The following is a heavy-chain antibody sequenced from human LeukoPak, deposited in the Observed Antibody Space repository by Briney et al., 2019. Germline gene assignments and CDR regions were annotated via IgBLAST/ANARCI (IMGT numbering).Heavy chain of an antibody. CDR3: AKDLAWAL. J-gene: IGHJ4*02. Sequence: GGSLRLSCAASGFAFSNAWMNWVRQAPGKGLEWVSAICGSGGSTYYADSVKGRFTISRDNSKNTLYLQMNSLRAEDTAVYYCAKDLAWALWGQGTLVTVSS. CDR1: GFAFSNAW. V-gene: IGHV3-23*01. CDR2: ICGSGGST.